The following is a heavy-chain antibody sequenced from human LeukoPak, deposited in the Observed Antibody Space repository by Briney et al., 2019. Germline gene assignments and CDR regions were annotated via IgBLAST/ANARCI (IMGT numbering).Heavy chain of an antibody. CDR3: ARVNSGYDWRGVRYYFDY. V-gene: IGHV4-4*02. D-gene: IGHD5-12*01. CDR1: GGSISSSNW. Sequence: PSGTLSLTCAVSGGSISSSNWWSWVRQPPGKGLERIGEIYHSGSTNYNPSLKSRVTISVDKSKNQFSLKLSSVTAADTAVYYCARVNSGYDWRGVRYYFDYWGQGTLVTVSS. J-gene: IGHJ4*02. CDR2: IYHSGST.